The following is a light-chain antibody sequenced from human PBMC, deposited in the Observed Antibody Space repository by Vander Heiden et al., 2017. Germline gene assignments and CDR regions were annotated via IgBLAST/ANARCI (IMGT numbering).Light chain of an antibody. V-gene: IGLV3-21*02. CDR3: QVWDSNSDHVV. CDR2: DDS. Sequence: SYVLTQPPSVSVAPGQTARITCGGNNIGRKSVHWYQQRPGRAPVLVVNDDSDRPSGIPERFSGSNSGNTASLTISRGEAGDEADYYCQVWDSNSDHVVFGGGTKLTVL. J-gene: IGLJ2*01. CDR1: NIGRKS.